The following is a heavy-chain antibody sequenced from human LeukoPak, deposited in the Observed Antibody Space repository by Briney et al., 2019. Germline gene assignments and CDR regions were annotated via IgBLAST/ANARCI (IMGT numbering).Heavy chain of an antibody. Sequence: SETLSLTCTVSGGSISTSNYYWGWIRQPPGKGLEWIGNIFYSGSTYYSPSLKSRVTISLDTSRNQFSLKLSSVTAADTAVYYCASTGSITMVRGVPNWFDPWGQGTLVTVSS. CDR2: IFYSGST. V-gene: IGHV4-39*01. J-gene: IGHJ5*02. CDR1: GGSISTSNYY. CDR3: ASTGSITMVRGVPNWFDP. D-gene: IGHD3-10*01.